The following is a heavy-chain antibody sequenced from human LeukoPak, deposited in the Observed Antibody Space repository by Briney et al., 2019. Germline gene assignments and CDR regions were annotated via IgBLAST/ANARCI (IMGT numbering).Heavy chain of an antibody. Sequence: SETLSLTCAVYGGSFIGFHWNWIRQPPGKGLEWIGDINHSGSTNYNPSLKSRVTISVDTSKNQFSLKLSSVTAADTAVYYCARASDHDTMVLDYWGQGTLVTVSS. D-gene: IGHD3-10*01. CDR1: GGSFIGFH. CDR3: ARASDHDTMVLDY. CDR2: INHSGST. J-gene: IGHJ4*02. V-gene: IGHV4-34*01.